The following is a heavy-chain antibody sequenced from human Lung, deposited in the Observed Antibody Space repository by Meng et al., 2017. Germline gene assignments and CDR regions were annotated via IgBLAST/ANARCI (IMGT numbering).Heavy chain of an antibody. CDR3: ARYVFDSSSLYSNWFDP. J-gene: IGHJ5*02. D-gene: IGHD3-22*01. Sequence: QVQLQESGPGLVKPSQTLSLTCTVSGGSISSGTYYWGWIRQLPGKGLEWIAYIHYSGSTYYSPSLKSRVTISVDTSKNQLSLKLSSMTAADTAVYYCARYVFDSSSLYSNWFDPWGQGTLVTSPQ. V-gene: IGHV4-31*03. CDR2: IHYSGST. CDR1: GGSISSGTYY.